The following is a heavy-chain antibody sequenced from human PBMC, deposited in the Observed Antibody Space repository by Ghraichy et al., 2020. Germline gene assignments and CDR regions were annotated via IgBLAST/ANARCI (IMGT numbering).Heavy chain of an antibody. Sequence: GGSLRLSCAASGFTLSNYWMHWVRRAPGKGLVWVSRIKSDGSSIIYADSVKGRFTISRDNAKNTLYLQMNSLRAEDTAVYYCAREYCSGGRCFFGTGGSHFDYWGQGTLVTVSS. D-gene: IGHD2-15*01. CDR3: AREYCSGGRCFFGTGGSHFDY. J-gene: IGHJ4*02. CDR1: GFTLSNYW. V-gene: IGHV3-74*01. CDR2: IKSDGSSI.